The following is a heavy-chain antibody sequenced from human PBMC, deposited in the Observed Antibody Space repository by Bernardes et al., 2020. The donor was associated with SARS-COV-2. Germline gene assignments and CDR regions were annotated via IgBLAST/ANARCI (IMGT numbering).Heavy chain of an antibody. D-gene: IGHD2-2*01. CDR2: TAGDGSGT. J-gene: IGHJ4*02. Sequence: GGSLRLSCAASGISFSSLWMHWVRQAPGKGLEWVSRTAGDGSGTTYADSVKGRFTIFRDNAKNMLYLQMNSLGVEDTGVYFCAGTSITCCDYWGQGTLVSVSS. V-gene: IGHV3-74*01. CDR3: AGTSITCCDY. CDR1: GISFSSLW.